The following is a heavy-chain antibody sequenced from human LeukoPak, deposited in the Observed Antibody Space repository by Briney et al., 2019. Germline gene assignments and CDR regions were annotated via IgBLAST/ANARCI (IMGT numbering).Heavy chain of an antibody. CDR1: GYTFTS. V-gene: IGHV1-18*01. J-gene: IGHJ6*03. D-gene: IGHD1-1*01. CDR2: ISGYNDNT. CDR3: ARPRAAPGDYYMDV. Sequence: ASVKVSCSASGYTFTSITWVRQAPGQGLEWMGWISGYNDNTHYAEKFQGRVTMTTATSTSTAYMELRSLRSDDTAVYYCARPRAAPGDYYMDVWGKGTTVTVSS.